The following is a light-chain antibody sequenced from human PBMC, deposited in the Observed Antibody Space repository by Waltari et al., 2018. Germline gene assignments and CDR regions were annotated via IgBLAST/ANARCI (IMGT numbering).Light chain of an antibody. CDR1: KLEDKY. J-gene: IGLJ2*01. V-gene: IGLV3-1*01. CDR3: QTWDRNTYVV. Sequence: SYEVTQPPSVSVSPGQTASITCSGDKLEDKYVCWYQQKPGQSPVLVLQQDSKRTSGIPERFSGFNSGNTATLTISETQAMDEADYYCQTWDRNTYVVFGGGTKLTVL. CDR2: QDS.